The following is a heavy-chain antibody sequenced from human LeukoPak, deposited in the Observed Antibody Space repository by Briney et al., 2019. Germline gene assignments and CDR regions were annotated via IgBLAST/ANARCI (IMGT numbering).Heavy chain of an antibody. CDR2: INPNSGGT. V-gene: IGHV1-2*02. CDR1: GYTFTGYY. D-gene: IGHD2-2*01. J-gene: IGHJ6*03. CDR3: ARGYCSSTSCYYGYYYMDV. Sequence: ASVKVSCKASGYTFTGYYIHWVRQAPGQGLECVGWINPNSGGTNYAQKFQGRVTMTRDTSISTAYMELSRLRSDDTAVYYCARGYCSSTSCYYGYYYMDVWGKGTTVTVSS.